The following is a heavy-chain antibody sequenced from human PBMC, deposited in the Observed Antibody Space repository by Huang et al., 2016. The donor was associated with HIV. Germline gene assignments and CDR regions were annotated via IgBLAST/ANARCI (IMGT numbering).Heavy chain of an antibody. CDR3: ARDHHDFWRGYRRMYFFDH. CDR2: IDYSGRT. D-gene: IGHD3-3*01. Sequence: QVQLQESGPGLVKPSETLSLTCTVSGGSISTHYWSWIRQPPGKGLEWIGSIDYSGRTNSSPSLKSGVTILLDTSKNQFSLRVNSVTAADTAMFYCARDHHDFWRGYRRMYFFDHWGQGTLVTVSS. J-gene: IGHJ4*02. V-gene: IGHV4-59*11. CDR1: GGSISTHY.